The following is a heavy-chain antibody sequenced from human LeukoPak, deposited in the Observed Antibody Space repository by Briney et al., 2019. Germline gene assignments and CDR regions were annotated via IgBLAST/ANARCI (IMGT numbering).Heavy chain of an antibody. J-gene: IGHJ3*02. D-gene: IGHD1-26*01. CDR1: GFTFSSYE. Sequence: PGGFLRLSCAASGFTFSSYEMNWVRQAPGKGLEWVSYISSSGSTIYYADSVKGRFTISRDNAKNSLYLQMNSLRAEDTAVYYCARATRGADAFDIWGQGTMVTVSS. V-gene: IGHV3-48*03. CDR2: ISSSGSTI. CDR3: ARATRGADAFDI.